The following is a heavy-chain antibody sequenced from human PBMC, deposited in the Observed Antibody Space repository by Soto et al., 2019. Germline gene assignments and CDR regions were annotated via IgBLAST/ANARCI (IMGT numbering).Heavy chain of an antibody. J-gene: IGHJ4*02. V-gene: IGHV4-59*01. CDR3: ARDQHFWSGYVDY. CDR2: INHSGSA. D-gene: IGHD3-3*02. CDR1: GGSISSYY. Sequence: LSLTCTVSGGSISSYYWNWIRQPPGKGLEWIGYINHSGSANNNPSLKSRVTISVDTSKNQVSLKLNSVTAADTAVYYCARDQHFWSGYVDYWGQGTLVTVS.